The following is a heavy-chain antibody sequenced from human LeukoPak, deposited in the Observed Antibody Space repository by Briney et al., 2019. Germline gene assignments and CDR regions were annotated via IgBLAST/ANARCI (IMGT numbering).Heavy chain of an antibody. CDR1: GDSVSRDSAA. V-gene: IGHV6-1*01. CDR2: TYYRSKWYS. J-gene: IGHJ4*02. D-gene: IGHD7-27*01. Sequence: PSQTHSLTCAISGDSVSRDSAAWNWIRQSPSRGLEWLGRTYYRSKWYSEYAVSVKSRITINPDTSKNQFSLQLNSVTPEDTAVYYCASLTGNESYWGQGTLVTVSS. CDR3: ASLTGNESY.